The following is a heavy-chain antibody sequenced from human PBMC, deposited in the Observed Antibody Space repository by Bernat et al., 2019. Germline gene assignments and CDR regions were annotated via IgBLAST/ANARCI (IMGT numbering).Heavy chain of an antibody. CDR1: GFTFSSYA. CDR2: ISYDGSNK. V-gene: IGHV3-30-3*01. D-gene: IGHD6-6*01. Sequence: QVQLVESGGGVVQPGRSLRLSCAASGFTFSSYAMHWVRQAPGKGLEWVAVISYDGSNKYYADSMKGRFTISRDNSKNTLYLQMNSLRAEDTAVYYCAREALYSSCFDYWGQGTLVTVSS. J-gene: IGHJ4*02. CDR3: AREALYSSCFDY.